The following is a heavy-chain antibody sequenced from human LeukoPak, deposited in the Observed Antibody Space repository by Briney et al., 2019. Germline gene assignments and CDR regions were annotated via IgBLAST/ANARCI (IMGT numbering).Heavy chain of an antibody. CDR1: GFTFSTYA. Sequence: GGSLRLSCAASGFTFSTYAMSWVRHTPGKGLVWVSGISSGGNTQYTDSVKGRFTVSRDNSKNTLHLQMDSLRAEDTAIYYCTKDRRQWVVPYFDSWGQGTVVTVSS. CDR3: TKDRRQWVVPYFDS. V-gene: IGHV3-23*01. D-gene: IGHD6-19*01. CDR2: ISSGGNT. J-gene: IGHJ4*02.